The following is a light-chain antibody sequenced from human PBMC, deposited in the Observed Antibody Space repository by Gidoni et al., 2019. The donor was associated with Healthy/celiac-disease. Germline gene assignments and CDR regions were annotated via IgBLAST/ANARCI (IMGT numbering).Light chain of an antibody. CDR3: QQRSNWPPIT. CDR2: DAS. J-gene: IGKJ5*01. V-gene: IGKV3-11*01. CDR1: QSVSSY. Sequence: EIALTQSPATLSLSPGERATLSCRASQSVSSYLAWYQQKPGQAPRLLIYDASNRATGIPARCSGSGSGTDFTLTISSLEPEDFAVYYCQQRSNWPPITFGQGTRLEIK.